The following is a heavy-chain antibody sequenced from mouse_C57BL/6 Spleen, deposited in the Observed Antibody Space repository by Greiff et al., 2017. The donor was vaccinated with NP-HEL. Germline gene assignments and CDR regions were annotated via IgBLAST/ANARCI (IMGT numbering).Heavy chain of an antibody. J-gene: IGHJ4*01. CDR3: ASLYDVYYGDAMDY. V-gene: IGHV1-7*01. CDR2: INPSSGYT. D-gene: IGHD2-3*01. CDR1: GYTFTSYW. Sequence: VQLQQSGAELAKPGASVKLSCKASGYTFTSYWMHWVKQRPGQGLEWIGYINPSSGYTKYNQKFKDKATLTADKSSSTAYMQLSSLTYEDSAVYDCASLYDVYYGDAMDYWGQGTSVTVSS.